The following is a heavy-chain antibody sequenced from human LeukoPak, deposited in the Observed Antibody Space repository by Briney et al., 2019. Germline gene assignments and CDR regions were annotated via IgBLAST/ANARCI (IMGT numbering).Heavy chain of an antibody. CDR2: ISYDGSKT. J-gene: IGHJ4*02. CDR3: WPDSEYFDY. CDR1: GXXFSNYA. Sequence: AGGXXRLSXAXXGXXFSNYAXHWVRQAPGKGLEWVAAISYDGSKTHCADPVKGRFTISRDNSKNTLYLEMNRLTVEDTAVYYCWPDSEYFDYWGQGTQVTVSS. V-gene: IGHV3-30-3*01. D-gene: IGHD2-21*02.